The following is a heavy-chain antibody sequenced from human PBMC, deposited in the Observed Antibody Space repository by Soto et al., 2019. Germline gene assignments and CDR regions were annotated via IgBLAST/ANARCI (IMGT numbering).Heavy chain of an antibody. CDR2: ITHTGGNT. CDR3: ARDLWSGYCDYFDY. V-gene: IGHV3-48*02. J-gene: IGHJ4*02. Sequence: EVQLVESGGGLVQPGGSLRLSCAVSGLSFSDYAMAWVRQAPGKGLEFISYITHTGGNTYYADSVRGRFTTSRDNARNSLFLQMNSLREEDTAVYYCARDLWSGYCDYFDYWGQGTLVTVSS. CDR1: GLSFSDYA. D-gene: IGHD3-3*01.